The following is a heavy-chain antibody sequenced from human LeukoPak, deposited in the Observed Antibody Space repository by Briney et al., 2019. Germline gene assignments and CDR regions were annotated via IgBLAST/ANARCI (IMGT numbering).Heavy chain of an antibody. CDR1: GYSFTSYW. J-gene: IGHJ4*02. Sequence: GESLKISCKGSGYSFTSYWIGWVRQMPGKGLEWMGNIYPGDSDTRYSPSFQGQVTISADKSISTAYPQWSSLKASDTAMYYCARLSGYYDSSGYYFVYWGQGTLVTVSS. D-gene: IGHD3-22*01. CDR2: IYPGDSDT. V-gene: IGHV5-51*01. CDR3: ARLSGYYDSSGYYFVY.